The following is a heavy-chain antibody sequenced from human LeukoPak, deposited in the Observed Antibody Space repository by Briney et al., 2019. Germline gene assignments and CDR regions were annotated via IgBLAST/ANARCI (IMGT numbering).Heavy chain of an antibody. CDR3: AKSAGYSGYDYDY. Sequence: RTGGSLRLSCTASGFSLSGYWMSWVRQAPGKGPEWLANIKEDGSRRYYSESVRGRFTISRDNSKNTLYLQMNSLRAEDTAVYYCAKSAGYSGYDYDYWGQGTLVTVSS. CDR2: IKEDGSRR. J-gene: IGHJ4*02. CDR1: GFSLSGYW. V-gene: IGHV3-7*01. D-gene: IGHD5-12*01.